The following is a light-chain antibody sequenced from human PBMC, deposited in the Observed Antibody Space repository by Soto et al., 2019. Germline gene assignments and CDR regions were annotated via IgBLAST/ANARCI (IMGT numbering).Light chain of an antibody. CDR1: QSINSKS. Sequence: EIVLAQAPGTLSLSPGEGATVFFGVIQSINSKSLVWYQQKFGQAPRLLIYNTSTRATGIPDRFSGSGSGTDFTLSISGLEPEDFAVYYCQQYNNWPPITFGQGTRLEI. V-gene: IGKV3-20*01. J-gene: IGKJ5*01. CDR2: NTS. CDR3: QQYNNWPPIT.